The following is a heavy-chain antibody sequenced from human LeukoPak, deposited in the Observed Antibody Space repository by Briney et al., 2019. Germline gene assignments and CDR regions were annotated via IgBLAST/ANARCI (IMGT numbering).Heavy chain of an antibody. CDR2: IIPILGRA. V-gene: IGHV1-69*04. CDR3: ARGDGAGGSYYVGGVY. J-gene: IGHJ4*02. CDR1: VGTFSSYA. D-gene: IGHD1-26*01. Sequence: SLKVSCKASVGTFSSYAISWVRPAPGQGLEWMGRIIPILGRANYAQKLQGRVTITADKSTSTAYMELSSLRSEDTAVYYCARGDGAGGSYYVGGVYWGQGTLVTVSS.